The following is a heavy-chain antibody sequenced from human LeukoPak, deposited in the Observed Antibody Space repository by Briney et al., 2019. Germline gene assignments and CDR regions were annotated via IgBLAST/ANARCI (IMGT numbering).Heavy chain of an antibody. CDR3: ARVRGNSPGGLFDC. CDR2: ISPSSDYI. D-gene: IGHD4-23*01. CDR1: GFTFSSYE. J-gene: IGHJ4*02. V-gene: IGHV3-21*01. Sequence: PGGSLRLSCAASGFTFSSYEMNWVRQAPGKGLEWVSSISPSSDYIYYADSVKGRFNISRDNAKNSLYLQMNSLRAEDTAMYYCARVRGNSPGGLFDCWGQGTLVTVSS.